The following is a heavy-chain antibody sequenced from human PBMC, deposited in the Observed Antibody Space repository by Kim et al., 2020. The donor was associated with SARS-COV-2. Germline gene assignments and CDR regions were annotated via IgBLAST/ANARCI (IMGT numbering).Heavy chain of an antibody. V-gene: IGHV3-30*02. D-gene: IGHD3-9*01. CDR3: AKGTYYDILTGYFGLDY. Sequence: VKGRFTISRDNSKTTLYLQMNSLGAEDTAVYYCAKGTYYDILTGYFGLDYWGQGTLVTVSS. J-gene: IGHJ4*02.